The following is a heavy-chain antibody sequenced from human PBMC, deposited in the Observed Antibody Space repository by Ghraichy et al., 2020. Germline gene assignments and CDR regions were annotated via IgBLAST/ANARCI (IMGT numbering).Heavy chain of an antibody. J-gene: IGHJ5*02. CDR2: IYPGDSDI. CDR3: VRVSQRAINNWLDP. CDR1: GYSFTDYW. V-gene: IGHV5-51*01. Sequence: GESLNISCKGFGYSFTDYWIGWVRQMPGKGLEWVGIIYPGDSDIRYSPSFQGQVTISADKSIVSAYLQWSSLKASDTAMYYCVRVSQRAINNWLDPWGQGTLVTVSS. D-gene: IGHD6-25*01.